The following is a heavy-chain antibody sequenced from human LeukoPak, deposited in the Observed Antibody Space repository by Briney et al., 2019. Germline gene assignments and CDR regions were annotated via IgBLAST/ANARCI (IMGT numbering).Heavy chain of an antibody. CDR3: ARLSKSPYDTFDY. CDR1: GDSVSSNSAA. V-gene: IGHV6-1*01. J-gene: IGHJ4*02. Sequence: SQTLSLTCAISGDSVSSNSAAWNWIRQSPSRGLEWLGRTYHRSTWFNEYAVSVKSRITINPDTSKNQFSLHLNSVTPEDTAVYYCARLSKSPYDTFDYWGQGTLVTVSS. CDR2: TYHRSTWFN. D-gene: IGHD3-16*02.